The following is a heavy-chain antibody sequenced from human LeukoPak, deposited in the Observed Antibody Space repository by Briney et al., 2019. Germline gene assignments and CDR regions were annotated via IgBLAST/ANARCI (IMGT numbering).Heavy chain of an antibody. J-gene: IGHJ3*02. CDR2: ISDNGDII. Sequence: PGGSLRLSCVASGFTFSIYAMQWVRQAPGKGLEYVSGISDNGDIIYYANFVKGRFTISRDNSKNTLYLQMGSLRAEDMAVYYCARSRHLGLSDAFDIWGQGTMVAVSS. CDR3: ARSRHLGLSDAFDI. CDR1: GFTFSIYA. V-gene: IGHV3-64*01.